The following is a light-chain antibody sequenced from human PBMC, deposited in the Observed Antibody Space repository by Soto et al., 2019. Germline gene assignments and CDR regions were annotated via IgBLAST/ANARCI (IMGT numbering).Light chain of an antibody. Sequence: EIVLTQSPGTLSSSPGERATLSCRASQSVTSNYLAWYQQKPGQAPRLLIFGASIRATGLPDRFSGGGSGTDFTLTIARLEPEDIATYYCQQYDDLSALTFGGGTKVE. CDR1: QSVTSNY. V-gene: IGKV3-20*01. CDR3: QQYDDLSALT. CDR2: GAS. J-gene: IGKJ4*01.